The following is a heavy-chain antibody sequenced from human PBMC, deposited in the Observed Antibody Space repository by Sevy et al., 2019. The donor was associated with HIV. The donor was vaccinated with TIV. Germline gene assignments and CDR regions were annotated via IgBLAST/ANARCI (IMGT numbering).Heavy chain of an antibody. CDR3: AGRNDFDI. V-gene: IGHV4-59*08. Sequence: SETLSLTCTVSGGSINSDHWNWIRQPPGKGLEWIGYDYYTGGTNYNPSLKNRVTISVDRTKNQFSLKMTSVTAADTAVYYCAGRNDFDIWGQGTMVTVSS. CDR1: GGSINSDH. CDR2: DYYTGGT. J-gene: IGHJ3*02.